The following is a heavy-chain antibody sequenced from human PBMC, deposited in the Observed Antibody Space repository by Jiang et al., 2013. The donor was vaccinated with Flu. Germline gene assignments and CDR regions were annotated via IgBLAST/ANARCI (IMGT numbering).Heavy chain of an antibody. CDR2: IYWDDDK. CDR3: APVTVPGKYYFDS. J-gene: IGHJ4*02. Sequence: KPTQTLTLTCTFSGFSLSTSGVGVGRIRQPPGKALEWLALIYWDDDKRYRPSLKSRPTITKDTSKNQVVLIMSNMDPVDTATYYCAPVTVPGKYYFDSWGPGTLVTVSS. D-gene: IGHD2/OR15-2a*01. CDR1: GFSLSTSGVG. V-gene: IGHV2-5*02.